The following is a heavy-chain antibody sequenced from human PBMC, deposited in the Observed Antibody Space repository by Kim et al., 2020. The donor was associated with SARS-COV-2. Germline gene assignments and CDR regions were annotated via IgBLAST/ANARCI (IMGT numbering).Heavy chain of an antibody. CDR1: GGSFSGYY. V-gene: IGHV4-34*01. Sequence: SETLSLTCAVYGGSFSGYYWSWIRQPPGKGLEWIGEINHSGSTNYNPSLKSRVTISVDTSKNQFSLKLSSVTAADTAVYYCARAPGVYCSGGSCYSYPRIHLRKYYFDYWGQGTLVTVSS. D-gene: IGHD2-15*01. J-gene: IGHJ4*02. CDR2: INHSGST. CDR3: ARAPGVYCSGGSCYSYPRIHLRKYYFDY.